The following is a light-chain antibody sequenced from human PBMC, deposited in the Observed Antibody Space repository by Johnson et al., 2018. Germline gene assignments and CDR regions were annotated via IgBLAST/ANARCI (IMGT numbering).Light chain of an antibody. CDR3: GTWDRGLSAGNV. V-gene: IGLV1-51*02. CDR1: SSNIGNNY. CDR2: ETN. Sequence: QSVLTQPPSVSAAPGQKVTISCSGSSSNIGNNYVSWYQQLPGTATKLLIYETNKRPSGIPDRFSGSKSGTSATLGITGLQTGDEADYYCGTWDRGLSAGNVFGTGTKVTVI. J-gene: IGLJ1*01.